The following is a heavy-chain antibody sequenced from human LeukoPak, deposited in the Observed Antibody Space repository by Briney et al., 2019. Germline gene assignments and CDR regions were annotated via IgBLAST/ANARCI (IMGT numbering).Heavy chain of an antibody. V-gene: IGHV4-39*07. CDR1: GGSLTSSSYY. Sequence: PSETLSLTCTVSGGSLTSSSYYWAWIRQPPGKGLEWIGSIYYSGRPYYKSSLKSRVTISVDTSKNQFSLKLSSVTAADTAVYYCARESQNSGSYYYYYMDVWGKGTTVTVSS. J-gene: IGHJ6*03. CDR3: ARESQNSGSYYYYYMDV. CDR2: IYYSGRP. D-gene: IGHD1-26*01.